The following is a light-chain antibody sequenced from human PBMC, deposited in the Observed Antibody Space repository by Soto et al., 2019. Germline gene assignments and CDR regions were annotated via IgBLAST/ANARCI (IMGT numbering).Light chain of an antibody. Sequence: IVVTQSPATLSLSPGERATLSCRASQSVRKYLTWYQQKPGQAPRLLIYDASNRATGIPARFSGSGSGTDFTLTISSLEPEDFAVYYCQQRSDWPYTFGQGTTLEIK. J-gene: IGKJ2*01. V-gene: IGKV3-11*01. CDR3: QQRSDWPYT. CDR2: DAS. CDR1: QSVRKY.